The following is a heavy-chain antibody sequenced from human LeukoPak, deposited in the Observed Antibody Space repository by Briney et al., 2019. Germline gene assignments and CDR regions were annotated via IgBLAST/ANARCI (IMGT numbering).Heavy chain of an antibody. CDR3: ARNRGTVTTLDWFDP. Sequence: GGSLRLSCAASGFTFSNAWMSWVRQAPGKGLEWVGRIKSKTDGGTTDYAAPVKGRFTISRDGSKNTLYLQMNSLRAEDTAVYYCARNRGTVTTLDWFDPWGQGTLVTVSS. D-gene: IGHD4-17*01. J-gene: IGHJ5*02. CDR1: GFTFSNAW. CDR2: IKSKTDGGTT. V-gene: IGHV3-15*01.